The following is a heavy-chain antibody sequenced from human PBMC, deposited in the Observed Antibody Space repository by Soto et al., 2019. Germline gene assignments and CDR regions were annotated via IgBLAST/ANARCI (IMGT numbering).Heavy chain of an antibody. D-gene: IGHD5-18*01. CDR1: GFTFSSYA. Sequence: GGSLRLSCAASGFTFSSYAMHWVRQAPGKGLEWVAVISYDGSNKYYADSVKGRFTISRDNSKNTLYLQMNSLRAEDTAVYYCARDQDTAMVHPYFGFIYYYGMDVWGQGTTVTVSS. CDR2: ISYDGSNK. J-gene: IGHJ6*02. V-gene: IGHV3-30-3*01. CDR3: ARDQDTAMVHPYFGFIYYYGMDV.